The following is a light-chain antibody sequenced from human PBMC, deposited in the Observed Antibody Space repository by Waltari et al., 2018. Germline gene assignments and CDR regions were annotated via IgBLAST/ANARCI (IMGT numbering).Light chain of an antibody. CDR3: MQALQSPFT. Sequence: DIVMPQTPLSLPVTPGEPASISCRSSQNLLHSDGNTYLYWYLQKPGQPPRLLIYRVSNRFSGVPDRFSGSGSGTYFTLKISRVKAEDVGIYYCMQALQSPFTFGPGTKLDIK. CDR2: RVS. J-gene: IGKJ3*01. V-gene: IGKV2-29*02. CDR1: QNLLHSDGNTY.